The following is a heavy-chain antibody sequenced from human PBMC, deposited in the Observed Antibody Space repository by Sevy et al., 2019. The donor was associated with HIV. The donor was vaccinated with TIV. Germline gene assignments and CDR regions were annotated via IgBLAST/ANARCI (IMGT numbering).Heavy chain of an antibody. CDR3: AREGCTRPHDY. J-gene: IGHJ4*02. Sequence: GSLRLSCAASEFAFYDYSMSWIRQAPGKGLEWVATLSFGCGKINYADSVKGRFTISRDNSKNSFYLQMDNLRVEDTALYYCAREGCTRPHDYWGQGTRVTVSS. D-gene: IGHD2-8*01. CDR2: LSFGCGKI. V-gene: IGHV3-23*01. CDR1: EFAFYDYS.